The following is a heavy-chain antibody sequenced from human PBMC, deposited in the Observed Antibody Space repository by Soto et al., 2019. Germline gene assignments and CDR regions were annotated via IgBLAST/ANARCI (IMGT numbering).Heavy chain of an antibody. V-gene: IGHV4-59*01. D-gene: IGHD3-3*01. CDR1: GGSISSYY. J-gene: IGHJ6*04. CDR2: IYYSGST. CDR3: ARVGGFDFWSGSLDV. Sequence: SETLSLTCTVSGGSISSYYWSWIRQPPGKGLEWIGYIYYSGSTNYNPSLKSRVTISVDTSKNQFSLKLSSVTAADTAVYYCARVGGFDFWSGSLDVWGKGTTVTVSS.